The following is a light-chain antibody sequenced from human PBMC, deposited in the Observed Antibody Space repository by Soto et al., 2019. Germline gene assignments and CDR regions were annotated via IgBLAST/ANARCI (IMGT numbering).Light chain of an antibody. J-gene: IGKJ5*01. CDR1: QSVSSSF. CDR3: QQRSNWPPT. CDR2: GAS. V-gene: IGKV3D-20*02. Sequence: EIVLTQSPGTLSLSPGERATLSCRASQSVSSSFLAWYQQKPGQAPRLLIYGASNRATGVPARFSGSGSGTDFTLTIGSLEPEDFAVYYCQQRSNWPPTCGQGTRLEIK.